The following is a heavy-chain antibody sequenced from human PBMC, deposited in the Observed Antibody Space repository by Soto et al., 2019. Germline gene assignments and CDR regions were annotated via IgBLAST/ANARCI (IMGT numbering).Heavy chain of an antibody. J-gene: IGHJ4*02. CDR3: AAEGYVPGFDY. CDR2: IVVGSGNT. V-gene: IGHV1-58*01. D-gene: IGHD5-12*01. Sequence: QMQLVQSGPEVKKPGTSVKVSCKASGFTFTSSAVQWVRQAHGQRLEWIGWIVVGSGNTNYAQKFQERVTITRDMSTSTAYMELSSLRSVDTAVYYCAAEGYVPGFDYWGQGTLVTVSS. CDR1: GFTFTSSA.